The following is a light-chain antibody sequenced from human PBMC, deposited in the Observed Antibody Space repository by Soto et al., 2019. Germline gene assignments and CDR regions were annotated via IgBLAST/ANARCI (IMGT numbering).Light chain of an antibody. CDR1: QGVGNS. CDR3: LQHTSYPFT. V-gene: IGKV1-17*01. J-gene: IGKJ3*01. Sequence: DIQMTQSPSSLSASAGDRVTITCRASQGVGNSLDWYQQKPGKAPKRLIYEISSLQTGVPSRFSGTGSRTEFTLTISGLQPEDFATYYCLQHTSYPFTFGPGTKVDIK. CDR2: EIS.